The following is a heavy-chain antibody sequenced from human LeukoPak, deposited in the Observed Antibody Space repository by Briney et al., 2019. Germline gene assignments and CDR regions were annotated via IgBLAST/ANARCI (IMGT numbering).Heavy chain of an antibody. D-gene: IGHD4-17*01. CDR2: ISYDGSNK. CDR1: GFTFSSYA. V-gene: IGHV3-30-3*01. CDR3: TTSGYYGVIMPFDY. Sequence: GRSLRLSCAASGFTFSSYAMHWVRQAPGKGLEWVAVISYDGSNKYYADSVKGRFTISSDNSKNTLYLQMNSLRAEDTAVYYCTTSGYYGVIMPFDYWGQGTLVTVSS. J-gene: IGHJ4*02.